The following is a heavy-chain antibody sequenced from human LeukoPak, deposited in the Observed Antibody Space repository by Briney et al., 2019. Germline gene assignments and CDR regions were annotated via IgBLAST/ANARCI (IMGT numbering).Heavy chain of an antibody. CDR3: ASGFHGRVHSNDDVFDI. Sequence: ASVKVSCKVSGYTLSELSIHWVRQVPGKGFTWMGGFDPEDVDIAYAQNFQGRVTMTEDTSTDTAYMELSSLTSEDTAVYYCASGFHGRVHSNDDVFDIWGQGTLVTASS. J-gene: IGHJ3*02. D-gene: IGHD1-1*01. CDR2: FDPEDVDI. CDR1: GYTLSELS. V-gene: IGHV1-24*01.